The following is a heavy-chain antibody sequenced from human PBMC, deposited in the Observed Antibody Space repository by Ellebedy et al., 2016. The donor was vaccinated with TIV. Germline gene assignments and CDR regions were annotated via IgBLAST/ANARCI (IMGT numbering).Heavy chain of an antibody. J-gene: IGHJ4*02. CDR3: SRGLDQYKGGNS. CDR2: VHPSGST. Sequence: SETLSLXXAVYGGSFSGYYWTYIRQSPGKGLEWIGEVHPSGSTHYNPSLESRVTISVDTSKNQFSLNLKSVTAADTAVYYCSRGLDQYKGGNSWGQGTLVTVSA. D-gene: IGHD3-16*01. CDR1: GGSFSGYY. V-gene: IGHV4-34*01.